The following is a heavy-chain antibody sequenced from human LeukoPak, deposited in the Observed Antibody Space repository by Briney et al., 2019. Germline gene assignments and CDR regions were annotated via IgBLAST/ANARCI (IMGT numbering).Heavy chain of an antibody. Sequence: ASVKVSCKSSGYTFTSFGITWVRQAPGQGLEWMGGFDPEEGETFYARQFQGRLTMTEDTSTDTAYMELRSLRAEDTALYYCAPYPPLGWFGEPPKYSWGQGTLVTVSS. CDR1: GYTFTSFG. V-gene: IGHV1-24*01. CDR3: APYPPLGWFGEPPKYS. D-gene: IGHD3-10*01. J-gene: IGHJ4*02. CDR2: FDPEEGET.